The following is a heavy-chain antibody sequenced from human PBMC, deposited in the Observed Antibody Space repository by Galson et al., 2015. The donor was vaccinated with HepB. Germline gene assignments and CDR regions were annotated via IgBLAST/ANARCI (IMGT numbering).Heavy chain of an antibody. CDR3: ARGPVVPAAIERFVDYYYYFGMDV. CDR2: IWYDGSSK. CDR1: GFTFNSYG. V-gene: IGHV3-33*01. D-gene: IGHD2-2*02. J-gene: IGHJ6*02. Sequence: SLRLSCAASGFTFNSYGMHWVRQAPGKGLEWVAVIWYDGSSKYYADSVKGRFTISRDNSKNTLYLQMNSLRAEDTAVYYCARGPVVPAAIERFVDYYYYFGMDVWRPGTTVTVS.